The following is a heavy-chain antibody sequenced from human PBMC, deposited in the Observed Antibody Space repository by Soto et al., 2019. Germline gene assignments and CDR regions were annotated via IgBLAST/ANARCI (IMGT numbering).Heavy chain of an antibody. CDR1: GFTVSSKY. J-gene: IGHJ4*02. D-gene: IGHD5-18*01. V-gene: IGHV3-66*04. Sequence: GGSLRLSCAASGFTVSSKYMSWVRQAPGKGLEWVSVIYSDGSAYYADSVKGRFTISRDNSKNTLYLQMNSLRAEDTAVYYCARHGYNYGGGYFDYWGQGTLVTVSS. CDR3: ARHGYNYGGGYFDY. CDR2: IYSDGSA.